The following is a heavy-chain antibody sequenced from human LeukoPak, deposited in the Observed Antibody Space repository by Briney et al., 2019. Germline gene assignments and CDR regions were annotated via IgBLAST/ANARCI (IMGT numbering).Heavy chain of an antibody. D-gene: IGHD3-22*01. CDR2: IYGGGST. CDR3: ARDAPYDSTPGDY. V-gene: IGHV3-53*01. J-gene: IGHJ4*02. Sequence: GGSLRLSCAASGFTVSSNYMSWVRQAPGKGLEWVSVIYGGGSTYYADSVKGRFTISRDNSKNTLYLQMNSLRAEDTAVYYCARDAPYDSTPGDYWGQGTLVTVSS. CDR1: GFTVSSNY.